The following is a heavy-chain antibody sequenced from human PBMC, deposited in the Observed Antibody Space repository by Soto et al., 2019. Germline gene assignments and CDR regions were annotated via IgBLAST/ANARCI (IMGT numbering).Heavy chain of an antibody. D-gene: IGHD3-16*01. CDR3: ARDTTPPYVGGSHLYYYYYGMDV. CDR1: GFTFSGYW. J-gene: IGHJ6*02. V-gene: IGHV3-7*01. CDR2: IKQDGGEK. Sequence: GGSLRLSCAASGFTFSGYWMNWVRQAPGKGLEWVANIKQDGGEKYYVDSVKGRFTISRDNAKNSLYLQMNSLRAEDAAVYYCARDTTPPYVGGSHLYYYYYGMDVWGQGTTVTVSS.